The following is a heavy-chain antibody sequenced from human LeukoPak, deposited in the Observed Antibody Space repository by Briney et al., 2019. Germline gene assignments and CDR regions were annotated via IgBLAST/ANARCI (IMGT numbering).Heavy chain of an antibody. CDR3: AKDQEMATTQLGY. D-gene: IGHD5-24*01. CDR2: ISYDGSNK. J-gene: IGHJ4*02. V-gene: IGHV3-30*18. Sequence: SCKASGGTFSSYGMHWVRQAPGKGLEWVAVISYDGSNKYYADSVKGRFTISRDNSKNTLYLQMNSLRAEDTAVYYCAKDQEMATTQLGYWGQGTLVTVSS. CDR1: GGTFSSYG.